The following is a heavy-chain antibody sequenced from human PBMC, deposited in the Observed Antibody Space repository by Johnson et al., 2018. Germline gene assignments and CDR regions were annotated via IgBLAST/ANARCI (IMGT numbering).Heavy chain of an antibody. CDR2: ISGSGGST. J-gene: IGHJ1*01. CDR3: AKGPNVAGADIAEYFQH. D-gene: IGHD6-19*01. V-gene: IGHV3-23*04. CDR1: GFTFISYA. Sequence: VQLVQSGGGLIQPGGSLRLSCAASGFTFISYAMSWVRQAPGKGLEWVSAISGSGGSTYYADSVKGRFTISRDNSKNTLYLQMNSLRAEDTAVYYCAKGPNVAGADIAEYFQHWGQGTLITVSS.